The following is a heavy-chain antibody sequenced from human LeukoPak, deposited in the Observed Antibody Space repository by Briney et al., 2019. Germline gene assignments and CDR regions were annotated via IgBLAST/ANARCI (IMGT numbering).Heavy chain of an antibody. J-gene: IGHJ3*02. CDR3: AGYSGSYLVLGTFDI. Sequence: GASVKVSCKAFGYTFTGYYFHWVRQAPGQGLEWMGWINPNSGGTNYAQKFQGRVTMTRDTSISTAYMELSRLRSDDTAVYYCAGYSGSYLVLGTFDIWGQGTMVTVSS. CDR2: INPNSGGT. V-gene: IGHV1-2*02. CDR1: GYTFTGYY. D-gene: IGHD1-26*01.